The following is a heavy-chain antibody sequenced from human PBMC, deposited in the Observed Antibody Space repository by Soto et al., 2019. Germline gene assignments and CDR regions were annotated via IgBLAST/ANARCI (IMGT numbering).Heavy chain of an antibody. CDR2: INAGNGNK. Sequence: QVQLVQSGAEEKKPGASVKVSCKASGYTFTSYAMHWVRQAPGQRLEWMGWINAGNGNKKHSQNFQGRVTITRDTSASTAYMALSSLTSEDTAVYYCARGGPPIDYWGQGTLVTVSS. CDR3: ARGGPPIDY. D-gene: IGHD3-10*01. CDR1: GYTFTSYA. V-gene: IGHV1-3*05. J-gene: IGHJ4*02.